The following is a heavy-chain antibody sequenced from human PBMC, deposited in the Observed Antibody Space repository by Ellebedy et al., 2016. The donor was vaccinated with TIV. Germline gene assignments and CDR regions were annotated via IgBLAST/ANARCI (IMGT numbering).Heavy chain of an antibody. CDR3: ARGRRGLWFGELLRFLDY. D-gene: IGHD3-10*01. Sequence: SETLSLTCTVSGGSISSYYWSWIRQPPGKGLEWIGYIYYSGSTNYNPSLKSRVTISVDTSTNQFSLKLSSVTAADTAVYYCARGRRGLWFGELLRFLDYWGQGTLVTVSS. CDR2: IYYSGST. J-gene: IGHJ4*02. CDR1: GGSISSYY. V-gene: IGHV4-59*01.